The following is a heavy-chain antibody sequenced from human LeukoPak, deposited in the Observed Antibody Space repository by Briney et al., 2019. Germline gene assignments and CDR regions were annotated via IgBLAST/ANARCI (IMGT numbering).Heavy chain of an antibody. Sequence: SETLSLTCTVSGGSIISYYWSWIRQPPGKGLEWIGYIYYSGSTNYNPSLKSRVTISVDTSKNQFSLKLSSVTAADTAVYYCASSYYDFWSGYPNYYYMDVWGKGTTVTVSS. V-gene: IGHV4-59*08. D-gene: IGHD3-3*01. CDR1: GGSIISYY. CDR3: ASSYYDFWSGYPNYYYMDV. CDR2: IYYSGST. J-gene: IGHJ6*03.